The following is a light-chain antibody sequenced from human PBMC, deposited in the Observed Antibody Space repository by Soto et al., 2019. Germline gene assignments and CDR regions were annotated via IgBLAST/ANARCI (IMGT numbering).Light chain of an antibody. J-gene: IGKJ1*01. CDR3: QQYNNWLWT. V-gene: IGKV3-15*01. CDR1: QSVSRN. Sequence: EIVMTQSPATLSVSPGERATLSCRASQSVSRNVAWYQQKPGQAPRLLIHDASTRAIGISVRFSGSASGTEFTLTISSLQSEDFAVYYCQQYNNWLWTFGQGTKVEIK. CDR2: DAS.